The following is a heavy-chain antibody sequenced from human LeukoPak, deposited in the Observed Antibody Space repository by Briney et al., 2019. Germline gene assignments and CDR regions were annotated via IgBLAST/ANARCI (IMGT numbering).Heavy chain of an antibody. V-gene: IGHV1-69*06. D-gene: IGHD6-13*01. CDR3: AREGSSSWHPFDY. Sequence: SMKVSCKASGYTFTSYDISWVRQAPGQGLEWMGGIIPIFGTANYAQKFQGRVTITADKSTSTAYMELSSLRSEDTAVYYCAREGSSSWHPFDYWGQGTLVTVSS. CDR2: IIPIFGTA. J-gene: IGHJ4*02. CDR1: GYTFTSYD.